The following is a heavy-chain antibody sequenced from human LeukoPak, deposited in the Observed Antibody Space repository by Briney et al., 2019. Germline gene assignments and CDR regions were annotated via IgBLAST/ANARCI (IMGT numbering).Heavy chain of an antibody. D-gene: IGHD3-22*01. V-gene: IGHV4-39*07. CDR1: GGSISSYY. J-gene: IGHJ4*02. Sequence: SETLSLTCTVSGGSISSYYWGWIRQPPGKGLEWIGSIYYSGSTYYNPSLKSRVTISVDTSKNQFSLKLSSVTAADTAVYYCARVTYYYDSSGYFDYWGQGTLVTVSS. CDR2: IYYSGST. CDR3: ARVTYYYDSSGYFDY.